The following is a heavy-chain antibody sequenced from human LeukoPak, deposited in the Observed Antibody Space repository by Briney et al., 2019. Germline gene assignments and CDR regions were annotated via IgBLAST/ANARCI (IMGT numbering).Heavy chain of an antibody. V-gene: IGHV4-59*01. CDR3: ARAAVTGTPLSFDY. CDR1: GGSISSYY. CDR2: ISYSGRI. D-gene: IGHD6-19*01. J-gene: IGHJ4*02. Sequence: SETLSLTCTVSGGSISSYYWSWIRQPPGKGLEWIGYISYSGRINYNPSLKSRVTMSVDTSKNQFSLRLSPVTAADTAVYYCARAAVTGTPLSFDYWGQGTLVTVSS.